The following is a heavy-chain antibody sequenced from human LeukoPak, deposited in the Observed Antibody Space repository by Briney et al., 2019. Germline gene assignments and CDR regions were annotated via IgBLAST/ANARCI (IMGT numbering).Heavy chain of an antibody. Sequence: GESLKISCQGSGYNFSRHWSGWVRQMPGKGLEWMAIIYPGDSDTRYSPSFQGQVSISADKSINTAYLQWSSLKASDTAMYYCARLVVTPTYDYWGQGSLVTVSS. V-gene: IGHV5-51*01. CDR1: GYNFSRHW. J-gene: IGHJ4*02. CDR3: ARLVVTPTYDY. D-gene: IGHD2-21*02. CDR2: IYPGDSDT.